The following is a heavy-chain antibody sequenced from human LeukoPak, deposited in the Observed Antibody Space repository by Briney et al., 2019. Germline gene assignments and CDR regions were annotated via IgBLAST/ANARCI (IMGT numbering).Heavy chain of an antibody. V-gene: IGHV3-7*04. D-gene: IGHD2-15*01. CDR3: ARVLGGLGY. CDR2: IKQDGSEK. J-gene: IGHJ4*02. CDR1: GFTFSSYE. Sequence: PGGSLRLSCAASGFTFSSYEMNWVRQAPGKRLEWVANIKQDGSEKYYVDSVKVRITIPKDNLKNSLYLQMNSLRAEDTAVYHCARVLGGLGYWGQGTLVTVSS.